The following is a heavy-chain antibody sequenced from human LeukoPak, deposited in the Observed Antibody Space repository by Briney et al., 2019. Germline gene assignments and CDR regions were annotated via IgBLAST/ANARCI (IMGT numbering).Heavy chain of an antibody. CDR2: MNTNSGNT. J-gene: IGHJ1*01. CDR1: GYPFNNYD. Sequence: ASVKVSCKASGYPFNNYDINRVRQAPGQGLEWMGWMNTNSGNTGFAQKFQGRVTMTRDTSISKAYMELSTLRSEDTAVYYCARGPPPYFNGDSCYSFLYFPHWGQGSLVTVSS. D-gene: IGHD2-15*01. CDR3: ARGPPPYFNGDSCYSFLYFPH. V-gene: IGHV1-8*01.